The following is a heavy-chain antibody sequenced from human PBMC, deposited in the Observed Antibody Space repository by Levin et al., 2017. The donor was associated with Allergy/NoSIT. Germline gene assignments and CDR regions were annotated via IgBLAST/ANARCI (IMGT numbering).Heavy chain of an antibody. V-gene: IGHV4-34*01. CDR3: ARASRGYSYGHITIAFDS. D-gene: IGHD5-18*01. CDR1: GGSFSGYY. Sequence: SETLSLTCAVYGGSFSGYYWSWIRQPPGKGLEWIGEINHSGSTNYNPSLKSRVTISVDTSKNQFSLKLSSVTAADTAVYYCARASRGYSYGHITIAFDSWGQGTMVTVSS. CDR2: INHSGST. J-gene: IGHJ3*02.